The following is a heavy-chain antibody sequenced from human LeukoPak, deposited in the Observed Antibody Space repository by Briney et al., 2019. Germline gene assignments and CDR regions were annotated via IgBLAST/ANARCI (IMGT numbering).Heavy chain of an antibody. J-gene: IGHJ4*02. Sequence: SETLSLTCTVSGGSISSYYWSWIRQPPGKGLEWIGYIYYSGSTNYNPSLKSRVTTSVDTSKNQFSLKLSSVTAADTAVYYCARGLAGSYRYWGQGTLVTVSS. CDR3: ARGLAGSYRY. CDR2: IYYSGST. D-gene: IGHD3-16*02. V-gene: IGHV4-59*01. CDR1: GGSISSYY.